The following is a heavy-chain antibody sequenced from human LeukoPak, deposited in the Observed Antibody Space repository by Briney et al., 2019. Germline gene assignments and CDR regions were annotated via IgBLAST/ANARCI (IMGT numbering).Heavy chain of an antibody. J-gene: IGHJ6*03. CDR1: GYTFTSYD. D-gene: IGHD6-6*01. CDR2: MNPNSGNT. Sequence: ASVKVSCKASGYTFTSYDINGVRQDTGQGREGMGWMNPNSGNTGYAQKFQGRVTITRNTSTSTAYMELSSLRSEDTSVYYCARWAARPHYYYYMDVWGKGTTVTVSS. CDR3: ARWAARPHYYYYMDV. V-gene: IGHV1-8*03.